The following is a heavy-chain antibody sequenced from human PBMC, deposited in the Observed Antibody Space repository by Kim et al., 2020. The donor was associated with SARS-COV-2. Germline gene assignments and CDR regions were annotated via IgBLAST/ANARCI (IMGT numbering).Heavy chain of an antibody. Sequence: SETLSLTCTVSGGSISSYYWSWIRQPPGKGLEWIGYIYYSGSTNYNPSLKSRVTISVDTSKNQFSLKLSSVTAADTAVYYCARVKGLWFGESRPGYGMDVWGQGTTVTVSS. J-gene: IGHJ6*02. D-gene: IGHD3-10*01. CDR2: IYYSGST. CDR1: GGSISSYY. CDR3: ARVKGLWFGESRPGYGMDV. V-gene: IGHV4-59*13.